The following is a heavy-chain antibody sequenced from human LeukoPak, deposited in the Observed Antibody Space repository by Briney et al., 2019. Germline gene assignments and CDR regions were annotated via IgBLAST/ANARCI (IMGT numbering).Heavy chain of an antibody. D-gene: IGHD2-15*01. CDR2: IIPIFGTA. V-gene: IGHV1-69*05. Sequence: SVKVSCKASGGTFSSYAISWVRQAPGQGLEWMGRIIPIFGTANYAQKFQGRVTITTDESTSTAYMELSSLRSEDTAVYYCAGGVCSGGSCYQNWFDPWGQGTLVTVSS. CDR3: AGGVCSGGSCYQNWFDP. J-gene: IGHJ5*02. CDR1: GGTFSSYA.